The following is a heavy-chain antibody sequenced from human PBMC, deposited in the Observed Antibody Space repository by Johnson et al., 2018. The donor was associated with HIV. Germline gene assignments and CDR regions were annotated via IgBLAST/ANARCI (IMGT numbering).Heavy chain of an antibody. Sequence: VQLVESGGGLIHPGGSLRLSCAASGFTVSSNYMSWVRQAPGKGLEWVSVIYRGGSTYYADSVKGRFTISRDNSKNTLYLQMNSLRAEDTAVYYCARAWVNYYDSPDAFDIWGQGTMVTVSS. CDR2: IYRGGST. D-gene: IGHD3-22*01. CDR1: GFTVSSNY. V-gene: IGHV3-53*01. CDR3: ARAWVNYYDSPDAFDI. J-gene: IGHJ3*02.